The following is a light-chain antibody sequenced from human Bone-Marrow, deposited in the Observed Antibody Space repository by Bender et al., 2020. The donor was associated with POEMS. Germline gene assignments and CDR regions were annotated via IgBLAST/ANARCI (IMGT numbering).Light chain of an antibody. CDR3: SSYTSSNNWV. V-gene: IGLV2-14*03. J-gene: IGLJ3*02. CDR1: SDDIGGFNY. Sequence: HSALTQPASVSGSPGQSITISCTGTSDDIGGFNYVSWYQQHPGKVPKLLIYDVSNRPSGVSNRFSGSKSGNTASLTISGLQAEDEADYYCSSYTSSNNWVFGGGTTLTVL. CDR2: DVS.